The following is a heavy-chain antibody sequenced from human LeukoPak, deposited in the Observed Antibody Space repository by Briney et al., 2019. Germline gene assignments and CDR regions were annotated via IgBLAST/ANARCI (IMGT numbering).Heavy chain of an antibody. CDR3: ARDLGSSATSTNWFDP. CDR2: ISAYNGNT. J-gene: IGHJ5*02. Sequence: ASVKVSCKASGYTFTSYGISWVRQAPGQGLEWMGWISAYNGNTNYAQKLQGRVNMTTDTSTSTAYMELRSLRSDDTAVYYCARDLGSSATSTNWFDPWGQGTLVTVSS. CDR1: GYTFTSYG. V-gene: IGHV1-18*01. D-gene: IGHD6-6*01.